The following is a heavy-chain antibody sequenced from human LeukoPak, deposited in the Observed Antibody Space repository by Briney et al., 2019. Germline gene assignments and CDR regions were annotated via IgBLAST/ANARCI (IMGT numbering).Heavy chain of an antibody. V-gene: IGHV4-59*01. Sequence: SETLSLTCTVSGGSIRSYYWSWIRQPPGKGLEWIGYIFYSGGANYNPSLKSRVTISVDTSKNQFSLKLTSVTAADTAVYYCARTTEGGYTYDYFYYYYMDVWGKGTTVTISS. CDR2: IFYSGGA. J-gene: IGHJ6*03. D-gene: IGHD5-18*01. CDR1: GGSIRSYY. CDR3: ARTTEGGYTYDYFYYYYMDV.